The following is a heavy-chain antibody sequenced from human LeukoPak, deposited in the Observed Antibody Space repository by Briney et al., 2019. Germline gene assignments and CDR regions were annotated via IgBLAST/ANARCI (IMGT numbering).Heavy chain of an antibody. V-gene: IGHV3-7*01. CDR1: GYTFTGYY. CDR3: ARDLDPSSSPFPYYFDY. D-gene: IGHD6-6*01. J-gene: IGHJ4*02. CDR2: IKQDGREK. Sequence: GASVKVSCKASGYTFTGYYMHWVRQAPGKGLEWVANIKQDGREKYYVDSVKGRFSISRDNAKNSLFLQMNSLRAEDTAVYHCARDLDPSSSPFPYYFDYWGQGTLVTVSS.